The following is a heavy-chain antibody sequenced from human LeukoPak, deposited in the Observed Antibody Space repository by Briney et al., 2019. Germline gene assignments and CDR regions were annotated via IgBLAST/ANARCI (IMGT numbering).Heavy chain of an antibody. CDR1: GFTFSSYG. CDR3: AKNPLARPAAILPWVHYFDY. V-gene: IGHV3-30*02. CDR2: IRYDGSNK. Sequence: GGSLRLSCAASGFTFSSYGMHWVRQAPGKGLEWVAFIRYDGSNKYYADSVKGRFTISRDNSKNTLYLQMNSLRAEDTAVYYCAKNPLARPAAILPWVHYFDYWGQGTLVTVSS. J-gene: IGHJ4*02. D-gene: IGHD2-2*02.